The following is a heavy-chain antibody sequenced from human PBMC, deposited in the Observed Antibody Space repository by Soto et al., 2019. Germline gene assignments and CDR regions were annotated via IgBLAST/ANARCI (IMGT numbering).Heavy chain of an antibody. Sequence: EVQLVQSGAEVKKPGESLRISCKGSGYSFTSYWITWVRQMPGKGLEWMGRIDPSDSYTNYSPSFQGHVTISAGKSIGAGWRQWSSVKGSDTAMDYCAGRAMASRRGYYGRDVWGQGTTVTVSS. J-gene: IGHJ6*02. CDR2: IDPSDSYT. CDR3: AGRAMASRRGYYGRDV. CDR1: GYSFTSYW. V-gene: IGHV5-10-1*01. D-gene: IGHD3-16*01.